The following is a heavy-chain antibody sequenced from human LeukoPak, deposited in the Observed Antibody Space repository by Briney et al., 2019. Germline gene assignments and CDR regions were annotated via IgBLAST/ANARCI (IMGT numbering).Heavy chain of an antibody. V-gene: IGHV3-15*01. Sequence: GGSLRLSCATSGLTFTSAWLTWVRQAPGKGLEWVGRIKSKSVGETTDYAAPVKGRFTISRDDSENTLYLQMNSLKTEDTAVYYCTTHSGNDLRSWGQGTLVTASS. CDR2: IKSKSVGETT. CDR3: TTHSGNDLRS. D-gene: IGHD5-12*01. J-gene: IGHJ5*02. CDR1: GLTFTSAW.